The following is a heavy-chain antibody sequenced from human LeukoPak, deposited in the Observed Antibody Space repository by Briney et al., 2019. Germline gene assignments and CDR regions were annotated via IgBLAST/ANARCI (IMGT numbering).Heavy chain of an antibody. Sequence: TGGSLRLSCAVSGFTFSNHSMNWVRQAPGKGLEWVAFIRYDGSNKYYADSVKGRFTISRDNSKNTLYLQMNSLRAEDTAVYYCARGTWTGTAMVADYWGQGTLVTVSS. J-gene: IGHJ4*02. CDR1: GFTFSNHS. CDR3: ARGTWTGTAMVADY. CDR2: IRYDGSNK. D-gene: IGHD5-18*01. V-gene: IGHV3-30*02.